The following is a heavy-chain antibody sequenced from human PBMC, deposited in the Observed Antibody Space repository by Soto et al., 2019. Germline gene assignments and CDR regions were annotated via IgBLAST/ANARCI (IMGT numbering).Heavy chain of an antibody. V-gene: IGHV3-21*01. CDR3: AREDSIIIPAVSDF. D-gene: IGHD2-2*01. CDR1: GFAFNNYG. CDR2: ISKSDYT. Sequence: KPCGSLRLSCTVSGFAFNNYGINWVRQAPGKGLEWVSSISKSDYTYYSDSVKGRVTTSRDNAKNSVSLQMNTLRVEDTAVYYCAREDSIIIPAVSDFWGQGTLVTVSS. J-gene: IGHJ4*02.